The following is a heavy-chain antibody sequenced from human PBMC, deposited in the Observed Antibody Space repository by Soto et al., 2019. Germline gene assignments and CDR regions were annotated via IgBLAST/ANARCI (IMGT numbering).Heavy chain of an antibody. CDR3: ARRSRPIEY. D-gene: IGHD6-25*01. J-gene: IGHJ4*02. CDR2: ISYDGSNK. Sequence: GWSLRLSCASSVFTFISYGMHWVRQAPGKGLEWVAVISYDGSNKYYAVSVKDRFIISRDNAKNSLYLQMDFLRHEDTAVYYCARRSRPIEYWGRGTLVTVSS. CDR1: VFTFISYG. V-gene: IGHV3-30*03.